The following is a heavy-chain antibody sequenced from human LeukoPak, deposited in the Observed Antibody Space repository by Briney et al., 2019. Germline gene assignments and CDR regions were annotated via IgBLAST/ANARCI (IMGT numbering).Heavy chain of an antibody. CDR1: GYTFTDYY. Sequence: ASVKVSCKVSGYTFTDYYIHWVQQAPGKGLEWMGLVDPEDCETIYAEKFQGRVTITADTSTDTAYMELSGLRSEDTAVYYCATSRLVVVVPAAPLDYWGQGTLVTVSS. CDR2: VDPEDCET. CDR3: ATSRLVVVVPAAPLDY. V-gene: IGHV1-69-2*01. J-gene: IGHJ4*02. D-gene: IGHD2-2*01.